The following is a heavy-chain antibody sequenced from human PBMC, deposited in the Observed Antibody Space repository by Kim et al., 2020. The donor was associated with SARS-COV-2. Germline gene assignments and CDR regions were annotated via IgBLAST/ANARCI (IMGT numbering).Heavy chain of an antibody. CDR1: GFTCSSYA. J-gene: IGHJ6*02. V-gene: IGHV3-23*01. Sequence: GGSLRLSCAASGFTCSSYAMSWVRQAPGKGLEWVSAISGSGGSTYYADSVKGRFTISRDNSKNTLYLQMNSLRAEDTAVYYCAKDGNWNHGDYYYGMDVWGQGTTVTVSS. CDR3: AKDGNWNHGDYYYGMDV. D-gene: IGHD1-1*01. CDR2: ISGSGGST.